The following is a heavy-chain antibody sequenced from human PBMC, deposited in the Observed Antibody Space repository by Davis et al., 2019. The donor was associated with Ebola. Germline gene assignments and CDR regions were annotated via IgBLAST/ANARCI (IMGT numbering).Heavy chain of an antibody. CDR1: GFTFSSYA. V-gene: IGHV3-30-3*01. Sequence: GESLKISCAASGFTFSSYAMHWVRQAPGKGLEWVAVISYDGSNKYYADSVKGRFTIPRDNSKNTLYLQMNSLRAEDTAVYYCARDPASMGSSSPPFDYWGQGTLVTVSS. D-gene: IGHD6-6*01. CDR2: ISYDGSNK. J-gene: IGHJ4*02. CDR3: ARDPASMGSSSPPFDY.